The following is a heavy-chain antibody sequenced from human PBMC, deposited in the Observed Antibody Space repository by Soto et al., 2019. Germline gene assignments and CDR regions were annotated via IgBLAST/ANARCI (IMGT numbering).Heavy chain of an antibody. V-gene: IGHV4-59*01. Sequence: SETLSLTCTVSGGSISSYYWSWIRQPPGKGLEWIGYIYYSGSTNYNPSPKSRVTISVDTSKNQFSLKLSSVTAADTAVYYCARDIGSGWYRGYFDYWGQGTLVTVSS. CDR2: IYYSGST. CDR3: ARDIGSGWYRGYFDY. J-gene: IGHJ4*02. D-gene: IGHD6-19*01. CDR1: GGSISSYY.